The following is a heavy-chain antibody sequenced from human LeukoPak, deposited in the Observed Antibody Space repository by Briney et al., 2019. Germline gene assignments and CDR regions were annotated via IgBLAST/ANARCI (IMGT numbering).Heavy chain of an antibody. V-gene: IGHV3-48*01. CDR1: GFTFSNYG. CDR2: ISSSSSLI. J-gene: IGHJ6*02. D-gene: IGHD3-10*01. CDR3: ARDIVMVRGVKDGMDV. Sequence: GGSLRLSCAASGFTFSNYGMNWVRQAPGKGLEWISYISSSSSLIYYADSVKGRFTISRDNAKNSLYLQMNGLRAEDTAVYYCARDIVMVRGVKDGMDVWGQGTTVTVSS.